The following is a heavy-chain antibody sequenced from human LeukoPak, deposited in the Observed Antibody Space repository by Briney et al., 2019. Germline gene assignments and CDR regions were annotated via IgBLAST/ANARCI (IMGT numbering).Heavy chain of an antibody. D-gene: IGHD6-19*01. CDR2: ISASGAVP. V-gene: IGHV3-11*04. CDR1: GFRFDSFY. Sequence: GGSLRLSCAASGFRFDSFYMGWIRQVPGKGLDYIALISASGAVPYYADSVKGRFTISRDNAKNSLYLQMNSLRAEDTAVYYCAREYTAVAGTYFDYWGQGTLVTVSS. CDR3: AREYTAVAGTYFDY. J-gene: IGHJ4*02.